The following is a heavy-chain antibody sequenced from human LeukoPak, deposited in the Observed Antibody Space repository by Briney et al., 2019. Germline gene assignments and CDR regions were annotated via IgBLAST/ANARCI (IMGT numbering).Heavy chain of an antibody. J-gene: IGHJ4*02. D-gene: IGHD3-3*01. CDR2: SSGSGGIT. CDR1: GFTFSHFA. Sequence: PGGSLRLSCAASGFTFSHFAMSWVRQAPGKGREWVSVSSGSGGITYYADSVKGRFTISRDNSKNTLYLQMNSLRAEDRAVYYCGRAEGGYYRDWGQGTLVTVSS. V-gene: IGHV3-23*01. CDR3: GRAEGGYYRD.